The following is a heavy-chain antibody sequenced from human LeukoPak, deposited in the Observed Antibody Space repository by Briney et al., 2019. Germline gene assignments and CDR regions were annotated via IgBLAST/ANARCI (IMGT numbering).Heavy chain of an antibody. Sequence: ASVKVSCKASGYTFTGYYMHWVRQAPGQGLEWMGWINPNSGGTNYAQKFQGRVTMTRDTSISTAYMELSRLRSDDTAVYYCARFNYYDSSGALDYWGQGTLVTVSS. V-gene: IGHV1-2*02. CDR1: GYTFTGYY. D-gene: IGHD3-22*01. CDR2: INPNSGGT. CDR3: ARFNYYDSSGALDY. J-gene: IGHJ4*02.